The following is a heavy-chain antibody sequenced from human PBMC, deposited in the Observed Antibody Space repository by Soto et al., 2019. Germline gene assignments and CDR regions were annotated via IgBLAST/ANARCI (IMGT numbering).Heavy chain of an antibody. CDR1: GFTFSSYG. Sequence: QVQLVESGGGVVQPGRSLRLSCAASGFTFSSYGMHWVRQAPGKGLEWVAVIWYDGSNKYYADSVKGRFTISRDNSKNALDLQMNSLRAEDTAVYYCARDAYGSAYGMDVWGQGTTVTVSS. D-gene: IGHD3-10*01. V-gene: IGHV3-33*01. CDR2: IWYDGSNK. J-gene: IGHJ6*02. CDR3: ARDAYGSAYGMDV.